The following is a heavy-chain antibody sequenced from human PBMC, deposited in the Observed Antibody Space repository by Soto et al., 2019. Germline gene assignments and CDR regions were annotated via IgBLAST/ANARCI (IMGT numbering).Heavy chain of an antibody. D-gene: IGHD5-18*01. CDR1: GFTFSSYA. CDR3: AKDRRGYSYGYLYDWFDP. CDR2: ISGSGGST. Sequence: LRLSCAASGFTFSSYAMSWVRQAPGKGLEWVSAISGSGGSTYYADSVKGRFTISRDNSKNTLYLQMNSLRAEDTAVYYCAKDRRGYSYGYLYDWFDPWGQGTLVTVSS. V-gene: IGHV3-23*01. J-gene: IGHJ5*02.